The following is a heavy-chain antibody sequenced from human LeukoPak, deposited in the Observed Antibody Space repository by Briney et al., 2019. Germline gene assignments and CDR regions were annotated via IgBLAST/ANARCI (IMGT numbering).Heavy chain of an antibody. V-gene: IGHV3-23*01. Sequence: GGSLRLSCAASGFTFSSYTMSWVRQAPGKGMEWVSTITTSDGNTYYADSVKGRFTVSRDNSKNTLFLQMNSLRAEDTAVYYCAKDGGLWVSAHWGDSWGRGTLVTVSS. CDR1: GFTFSSYT. CDR3: AKDGGLWVSAHWGDS. J-gene: IGHJ4*02. CDR2: ITTSDGNT. D-gene: IGHD7-27*01.